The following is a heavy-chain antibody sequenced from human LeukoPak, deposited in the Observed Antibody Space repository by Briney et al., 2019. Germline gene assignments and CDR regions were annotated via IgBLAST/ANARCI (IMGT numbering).Heavy chain of an antibody. CDR1: GYTFTSYG. CDR3: ARDPLEYFDSSNHGH. D-gene: IGHD3-22*01. V-gene: IGHV1-18*01. J-gene: IGHJ4*02. Sequence: GASVKVSCKASGYTFTSYGINWVRQAPGQGLERLGWIRAYNDDTNYAPKFQGRVIMTTDTSTNTAYMELRSLRSDDTAVYYCARDPLEYFDSSNHGHWGQGTLLTVSS. CDR2: IRAYNDDT.